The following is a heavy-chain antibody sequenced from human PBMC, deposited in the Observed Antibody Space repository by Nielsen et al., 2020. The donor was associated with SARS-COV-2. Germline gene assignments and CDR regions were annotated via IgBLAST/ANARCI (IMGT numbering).Heavy chain of an antibody. CDR3: AKDQGPYIAAAGTMDY. J-gene: IGHJ4*02. D-gene: IGHD6-13*01. CDR1: GFTFSNYA. CDR2: ISSVGGGT. V-gene: IGHV3-23*01. Sequence: GESLKISCTASGFTFSNYAMSWVRQAPGKGLEWVSSISSVGGGTYYADSVKGRFTISRDNSKNTLYLQMNSLRAEDTAVYYCAKDQGPYIAAAGTMDYWGQGTLVTVSS.